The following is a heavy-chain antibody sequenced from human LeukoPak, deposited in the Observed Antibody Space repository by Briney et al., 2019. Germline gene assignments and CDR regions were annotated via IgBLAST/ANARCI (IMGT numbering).Heavy chain of an antibody. CDR3: AKGSRGYSYGLIDY. CDR1: GFTFSSYA. J-gene: IGHJ4*02. CDR2: ISGSGGST. V-gene: IGHV3-23*01. D-gene: IGHD5-18*01. Sequence: GGSLRLSCAASGFTFSSYAMSWVRQAPGRGLEWVSAISGSGGSTYYADSVKGRFTISRDNSKNTLYLQMNSLRAEDTAVYYCAKGSRGYSYGLIDYWGQGTLVTVSS.